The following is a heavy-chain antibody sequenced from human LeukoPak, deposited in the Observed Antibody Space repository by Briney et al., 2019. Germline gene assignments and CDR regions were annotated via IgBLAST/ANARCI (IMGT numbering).Heavy chain of an antibody. CDR2: IYYSGST. J-gene: IGHJ4*02. V-gene: IGHV4-59*01. Sequence: SETLSLTCTVSGASISSYYWSWIRQPPGKGMEWIGFIYYSGSTNYNPSLKSRVTTSVDTSKNQFSLRLSSVTAADTAVYYCASPGIVAAGTDRGFDYWGQGTLSPSPQ. D-gene: IGHD6-13*01. CDR1: GASISSYY. CDR3: ASPGIVAAGTDRGFDY.